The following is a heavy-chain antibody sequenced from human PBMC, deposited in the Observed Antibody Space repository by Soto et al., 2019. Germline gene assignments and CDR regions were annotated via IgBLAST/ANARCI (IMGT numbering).Heavy chain of an antibody. CDR3: AKNRVSNVT. J-gene: IGHJ4*02. V-gene: IGHV3-23*01. D-gene: IGHD3-16*02. Sequence: EVQLLESGGGLVQPGGSLRLSCAASGFTFGSYAMSWVRQAPGKGLEWVSAISGSGGSTYYADSVKGRFTICRDNSKNTLYLQMNSLRADDTAIYYCAKNRVSNVTWGQGPLVSVSS. CDR1: GFTFGSYA. CDR2: ISGSGGST.